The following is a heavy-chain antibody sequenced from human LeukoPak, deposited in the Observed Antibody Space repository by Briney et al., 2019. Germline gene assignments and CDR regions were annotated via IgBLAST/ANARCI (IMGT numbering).Heavy chain of an antibody. CDR1: GYSISSGCY. CDR3: ARDIGAIGAGDAFDI. D-gene: IGHD6-25*01. J-gene: IGHJ3*02. Sequence: PSETLPLTCTVSGYSISSGCYWGWIRQSPGKGLEWIGIIYQSGSTYYNPSLKSRVTISVDTSKNQFSLKLSSVTAADTAVYYCARDIGAIGAGDAFDIWGQGTMVTVSS. CDR2: IYQSGST. V-gene: IGHV4-38-2*02.